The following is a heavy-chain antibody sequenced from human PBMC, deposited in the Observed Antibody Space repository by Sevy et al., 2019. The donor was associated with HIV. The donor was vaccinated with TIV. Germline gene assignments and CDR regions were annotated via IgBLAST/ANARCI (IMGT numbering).Heavy chain of an antibody. Sequence: ASVKVSCKASGYNFYIHWVRQAPGQGLEWMGRVTPKSGATTYAQRFQGRVAMTMDTSISTAYMGLSGLKSDDTAIYYCAGQSLGWYNWFDPWGQGTLVTVSS. D-gene: IGHD6-19*01. CDR2: VTPKSGAT. CDR1: GYNFY. J-gene: IGHJ5*02. V-gene: IGHV1-2*06. CDR3: AGQSLGWYNWFDP.